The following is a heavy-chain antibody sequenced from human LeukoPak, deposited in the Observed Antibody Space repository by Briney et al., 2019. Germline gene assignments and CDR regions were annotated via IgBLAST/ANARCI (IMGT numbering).Heavy chain of an antibody. CDR1: GDSICSSSYY. CDR2: IYYRGST. Sequence: PSETLSLTXTISGDSICSSSYYWGWIRQPPGKGPEWIGDIYYRGSTYYNPSLKTRVSISIDTSNNQFSLTLNSVTAADTALYFCARRRYYDSTGYLDWGQGTLVTVSS. CDR3: ARRRYYDSTGYLD. J-gene: IGHJ1*01. D-gene: IGHD3-22*01. V-gene: IGHV4-39*01.